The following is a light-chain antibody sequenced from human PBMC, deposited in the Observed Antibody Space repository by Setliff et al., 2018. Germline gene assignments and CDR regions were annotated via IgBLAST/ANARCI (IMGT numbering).Light chain of an antibody. Sequence: QSALTQPPSVSGASGQRVTISCTGSSSNIGAGYDVHWYQQLPGTAPKLLIYGNSNRPSGVPDRFSGSKSGTSASLAITGLQAEDEADYYCQSYDSSLSALYVFGTGTKGTVL. CDR2: GNS. J-gene: IGLJ1*01. CDR1: SSNIGAGYD. CDR3: QSYDSSLSALYV. V-gene: IGLV1-40*01.